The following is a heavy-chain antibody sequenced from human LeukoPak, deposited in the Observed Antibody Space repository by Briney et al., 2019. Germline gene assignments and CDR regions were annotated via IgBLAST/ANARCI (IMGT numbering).Heavy chain of an antibody. D-gene: IGHD2-2*01. CDR3: ACRDLTSTWSYP. J-gene: IGHJ5*02. CDR2: IYPGDSRT. CDR1: GYSFRSYW. V-gene: IGHV5-51*01. Sequence: GESLKISCMGTGYSFRSYWIGWVRQMPGKGMEWMGVIYPGDSRTRYNPSLQGQVTISVDKSINTAYLEWVSLKASDTAMYYCACRDLTSTWSYPWGQGTLVTVSS.